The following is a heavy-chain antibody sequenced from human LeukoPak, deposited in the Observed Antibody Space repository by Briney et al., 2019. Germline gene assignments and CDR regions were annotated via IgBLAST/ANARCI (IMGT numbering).Heavy chain of an antibody. D-gene: IGHD6-19*01. V-gene: IGHV3-23*01. J-gene: IGHJ4*02. CDR3: SLQGGSSDWSFFHY. CDR2: ISSSGGST. Sequence: GGSLRLSCAASGFTFSSYAMSWVRQAPGKGLEWVSSISSSGGSTFFADSVKGRFTISRDNSKNTLFLQMNNLRAEDTAIYYRSLQGGSSDWSFFHYWGQGTLVTVPS. CDR1: GFTFSSYA.